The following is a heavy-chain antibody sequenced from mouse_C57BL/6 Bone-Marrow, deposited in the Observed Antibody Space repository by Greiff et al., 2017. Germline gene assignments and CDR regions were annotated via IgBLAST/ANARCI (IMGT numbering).Heavy chain of an antibody. Sequence: QVQLQQPGAELVKPGASVKMSCKASGYTFTRYWITWVKQRPGQGLEWIGDIYPGRGSTNYNEKFKSKATLTVDTSSSTAYMQLSSLTSEDSAVYYCARPYYSNYWYFDVWGTGTTVTVSS. J-gene: IGHJ1*03. CDR1: GYTFTRYW. V-gene: IGHV1-55*01. CDR2: IYPGRGST. CDR3: ARPYYSNYWYFDV. D-gene: IGHD2-5*01.